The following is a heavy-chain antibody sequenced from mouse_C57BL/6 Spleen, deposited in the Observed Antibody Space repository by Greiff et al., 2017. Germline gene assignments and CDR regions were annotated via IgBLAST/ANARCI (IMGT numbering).Heavy chain of an antibody. CDR3: ARSLDSSGYDYAMDY. D-gene: IGHD3-2*02. V-gene: IGHV1-50*01. CDR1: GYTFTSYW. CDR2: IDPSDSYT. Sequence: VQLQQPGAELVKPGASVKLSCKASGYTFTSYWMQWVKQRPGQGLEWIGEIDPSDSYTNYNQKFKGKATLTVDTSSSTAYMQLSSLTSEDSAVYYCARSLDSSGYDYAMDYWGQGTSVTVSS. J-gene: IGHJ4*01.